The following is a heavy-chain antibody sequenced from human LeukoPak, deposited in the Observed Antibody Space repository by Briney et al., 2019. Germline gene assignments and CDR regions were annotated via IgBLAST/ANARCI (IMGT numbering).Heavy chain of an antibody. D-gene: IGHD1-26*01. J-gene: IGHJ6*03. CDR3: AKNRGAGSHYYYHMNV. Sequence: GGSLRLSCAASGFTFSTYAMSWVRQAAGKGLELVSLISGSGGGTYYADSVKGRFTISRDNSKNTLYLQLNSLRVEDTAVYYCAKNRGAGSHYYYHMNVWGKGTTVTVSS. V-gene: IGHV3-23*01. CDR2: ISGSGGGT. CDR1: GFTFSTYA.